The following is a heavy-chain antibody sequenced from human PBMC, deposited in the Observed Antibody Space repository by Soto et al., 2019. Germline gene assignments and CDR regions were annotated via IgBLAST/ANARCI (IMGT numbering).Heavy chain of an antibody. CDR1: GYTFTSYG. CDR2: ISAYNGNT. J-gene: IGHJ4*02. CDR3: ARDDKGWLQSVYFDY. Sequence: ASVKVSCKASGYTFTSYGISWVRQAPGQGLEWMGWISAYNGNTNYAQKLQGRVTMTTDTSTSTAYTELRSLRSDDTAVYYCARDDKGWLQSVYFDYWGQGTLVTVPQ. D-gene: IGHD5-12*01. V-gene: IGHV1-18*04.